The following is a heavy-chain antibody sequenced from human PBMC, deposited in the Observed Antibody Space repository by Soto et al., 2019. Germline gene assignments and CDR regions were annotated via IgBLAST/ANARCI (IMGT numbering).Heavy chain of an antibody. CDR1: GFTFRTYA. CDR2: VSASGSNT. J-gene: IGHJ3*02. Sequence: EVQVLESGGCLVQPGGSRKLSCAASGFTFRTYAMSWVRQAPGKWLEWVSAVSASGSNTYYADSVKGRFTISRDSSENTLSLQMNSLRAEDTAVYYCAKKAGSGGSHSATAAFDIWGQGTMVTVS. CDR3: AKKAGSGGSHSATAAFDI. D-gene: IGHD2-15*01. V-gene: IGHV3-23*01.